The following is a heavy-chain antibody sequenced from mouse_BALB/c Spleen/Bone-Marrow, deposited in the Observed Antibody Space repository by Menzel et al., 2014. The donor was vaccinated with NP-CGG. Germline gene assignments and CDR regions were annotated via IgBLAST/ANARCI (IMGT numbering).Heavy chain of an antibody. Sequence: EVKVVDSGGDLVKPGGSLKLSCAASGFTFSSYGMSWVRQTPDKRLEWVATISTGGSQTYYTDSVKGRFTISRDNAKNTLYLQMSSLKSEDSAIYYCARRGYDNSYWYFGVWGAGTTVTVSS. J-gene: IGHJ1*01. V-gene: IGHV5-6*02. D-gene: IGHD2-3*01. CDR1: GFTFSSYG. CDR2: ISTGGSQT. CDR3: ARRGYDNSYWYFGV.